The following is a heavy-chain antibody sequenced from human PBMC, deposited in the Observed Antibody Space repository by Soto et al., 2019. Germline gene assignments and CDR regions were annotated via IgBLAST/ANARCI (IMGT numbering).Heavy chain of an antibody. Sequence: EVQLVESGGGLVKPGGSLRLSCAASGFTFNNAWMTWVRQAPGKGLEWVGRIKSKADGGIIDYAAPVRGRFTISRDDAKNTVYLQMNSWKTDDTAMYDCTTATAGSTWGQGTMVTGSS. CDR3: TTATAGST. CDR2: IKSKADGGII. CDR1: GFTFNNAW. J-gene: IGHJ3*01. V-gene: IGHV3-15*01.